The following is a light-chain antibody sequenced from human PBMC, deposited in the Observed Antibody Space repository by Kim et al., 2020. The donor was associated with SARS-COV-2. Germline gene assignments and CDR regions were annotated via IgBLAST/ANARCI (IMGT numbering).Light chain of an antibody. CDR3: QHYGNWPRG. Sequence: IVMTQSPATLSVSPGERATLSCTADQSVSSNLAWYQQKPGQAPRLLVYRASTRATGIPARFSGSGSGTEFTLTISSLQSEDFAVYFCQHYGNWPRGFGGGTKVDIK. J-gene: IGKJ4*01. CDR1: QSVSSN. V-gene: IGKV3-15*01. CDR2: RAS.